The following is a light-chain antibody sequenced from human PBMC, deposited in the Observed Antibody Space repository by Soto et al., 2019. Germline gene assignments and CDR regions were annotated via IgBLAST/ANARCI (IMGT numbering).Light chain of an antibody. V-gene: IGKV3-11*01. CDR2: DAS. J-gene: IGKJ2*01. CDR1: QTVTNS. Sequence: EIVLTQSPVTLSLSPGEGATLSCRASQTVTNSLAWYQQKPGQAPRLLIYDASNRATGIPARFSGSGYGTDFTLTISRLESEDFAVYYCQQRSNWPVTFGQGTKLEIK. CDR3: QQRSNWPVT.